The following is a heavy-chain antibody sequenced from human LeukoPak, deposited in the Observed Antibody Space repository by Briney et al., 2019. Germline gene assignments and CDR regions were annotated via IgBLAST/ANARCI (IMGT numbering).Heavy chain of an antibody. CDR2: MNPNSGNT. Sequence: ASVKVSCKASGYTFTSYDINWVRQATGQGLEWMGWMNPNSGNTGYAQKFQGRVTMTRNTSISTAYMELSSLRSEDTAVYYCARGYLYSSSWYNWFDPWGQGTLVTVSS. CDR3: ARGYLYSSSWYNWFDP. D-gene: IGHD6-13*01. V-gene: IGHV1-8*01. CDR1: GYTFTSYD. J-gene: IGHJ5*02.